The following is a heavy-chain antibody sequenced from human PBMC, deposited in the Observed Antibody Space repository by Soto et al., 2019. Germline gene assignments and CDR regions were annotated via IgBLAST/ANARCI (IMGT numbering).Heavy chain of an antibody. Sequence: PGGSLRLSCASSGFSFSTNAMIWVRQAPGKGLEWVSAIRGSGGGTYYADSVKGRFTISRDNSKNTLYLQMNSLRAEDTAVYYCAKVGGRLYYDILTGYYDDYWGQGTLVTVSS. J-gene: IGHJ4*02. V-gene: IGHV3-23*01. CDR3: AKVGGRLYYDILTGYYDDY. CDR1: GFSFSTNA. D-gene: IGHD3-9*01. CDR2: IRGSGGGT.